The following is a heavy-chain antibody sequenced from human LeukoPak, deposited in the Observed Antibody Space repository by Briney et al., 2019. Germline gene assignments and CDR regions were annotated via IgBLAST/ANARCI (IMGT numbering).Heavy chain of an antibody. CDR3: ARHVGISF. Sequence: GGCLRLSCTASGFTFSGAWMTWVRQAPGKGLEWVANIREDGTEKNYVDSVKGRFTISRDNAKNSLLLQMSNLRDDDTAIYYCARHVGISFWGQGTLVTVSS. V-gene: IGHV3-7*01. CDR2: IREDGTEK. J-gene: IGHJ4*02. D-gene: IGHD7-27*01. CDR1: GFTFSGAW.